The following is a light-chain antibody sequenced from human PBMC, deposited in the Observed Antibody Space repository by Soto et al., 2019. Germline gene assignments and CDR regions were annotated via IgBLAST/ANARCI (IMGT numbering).Light chain of an antibody. CDR2: GAS. CDR3: QQYGSSPT. Sequence: EIVLTQSPGTLSLSPGERATLSCRASQSVSNNYLAWYQQKPGQAPRLVIYGASNRATGIPDRFSASGSGTDFTLTISRLEPEDFAVYYCQQYGSSPTFGQGTRLEIK. CDR1: QSVSNNY. V-gene: IGKV3-20*01. J-gene: IGKJ5*01.